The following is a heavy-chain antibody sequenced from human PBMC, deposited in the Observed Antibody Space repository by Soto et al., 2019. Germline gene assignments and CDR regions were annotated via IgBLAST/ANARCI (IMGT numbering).Heavy chain of an antibody. J-gene: IGHJ4*02. CDR3: AKDIPSGVTVPY. CDR1: GFTFSSYA. Sequence: GGSLRLSCAASGFTFSSYAMSWVRQAPGKGLEWVSAISGSGGSTYYAAAMKGRFTISRDDSKNTLHMQMNSLRAEDTAVYYCAKDIPSGVTVPYWGQGTLVTVSS. CDR2: ISGSGGST. V-gene: IGHV3-23*01. D-gene: IGHD2-2*02.